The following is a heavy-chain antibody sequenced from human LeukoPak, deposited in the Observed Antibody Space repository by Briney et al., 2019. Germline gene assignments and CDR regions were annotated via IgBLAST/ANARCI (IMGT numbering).Heavy chain of an antibody. CDR1: GYTFTTYN. D-gene: IGHD3-22*01. J-gene: IGHJ4*02. CDR2: ISGYNGNT. Sequence: ASVKVSCKASGYTFTTYNINWVRQAPGQGLEWMGWISGYNGNTNYAQKLQGRVTMTTDTSTSTAYMELSSLRSEDTAVYYCARGRYYDSSGYPGPGDWGQGTLVTVSS. CDR3: ARGRYYDSSGYPGPGD. V-gene: IGHV1-18*01.